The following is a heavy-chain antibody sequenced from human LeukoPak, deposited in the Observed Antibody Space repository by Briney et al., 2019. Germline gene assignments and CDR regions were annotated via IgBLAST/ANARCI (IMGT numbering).Heavy chain of an antibody. CDR2: ISYDGSNK. D-gene: IGHD2-21*01. CDR1: GFTFSSYA. Sequence: GSLELSFAASGFTFSSYAMHWGRQAPGKGLGWGAVISYDGSNKYYADSVKGRFTISRDNSKNTLYLQMNSLRAEDTAVYYCARGSVIDPYYYGMDVWGQGTTVTVSS. J-gene: IGHJ6*02. CDR3: ARGSVIDPYYYGMDV. V-gene: IGHV3-30-3*01.